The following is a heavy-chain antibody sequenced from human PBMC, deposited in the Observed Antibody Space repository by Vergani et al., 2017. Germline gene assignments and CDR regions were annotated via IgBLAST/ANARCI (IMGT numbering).Heavy chain of an antibody. V-gene: IGHV3-33*01. CDR3: ARDGCYSNYEYRGFDP. D-gene: IGHD4-11*01. CDR2: IWYDGSNK. Sequence: QVQLVESGGGVVQPGRSLRLSCAASGFTFSSYGMHWVRQAPGKGLEWVAVIWYDGSNKYYADSVKGRFTISRDNSKNTLYLQMNSLRAEDTAVYYCARDGCYSNYEYRGFDPWGQGTLVTVSS. CDR1: GFTFSSYG. J-gene: IGHJ5*02.